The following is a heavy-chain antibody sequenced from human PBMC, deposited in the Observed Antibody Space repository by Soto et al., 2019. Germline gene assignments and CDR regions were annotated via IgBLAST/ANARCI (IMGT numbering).Heavy chain of an antibody. CDR1: GGSISSTSYY. Sequence: QLQLQESGPGLVKPSETLSLTCTVSGGSISSTSYYWVWIRQPPGKGLEWIGSFYYSGSTYYNPSRKGRVTISVDTSENQFSLKLSSVTAADTAVYYCARQVVDGTVAGSGTFDYWGQGTLVTVSS. CDR3: ARQVVDGTVAGSGTFDY. CDR2: FYYSGST. D-gene: IGHD3-10*01. J-gene: IGHJ4*02. V-gene: IGHV4-39*01.